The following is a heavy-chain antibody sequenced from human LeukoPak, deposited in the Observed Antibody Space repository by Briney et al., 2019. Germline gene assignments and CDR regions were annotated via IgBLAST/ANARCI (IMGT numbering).Heavy chain of an antibody. Sequence: GGSLRLSCAASGFTFSSYAMSWVRQAPGKGLEWVSGISGSGGSTHYADSVKGRFTISRDNSKNTLYLQMNSLRAEDTALYYCAKGRCSSTSCPYYFDYWGQGTLVTVSS. V-gene: IGHV3-23*01. CDR1: GFTFSSYA. J-gene: IGHJ4*02. CDR2: ISGSGGST. CDR3: AKGRCSSTSCPYYFDY. D-gene: IGHD2-2*01.